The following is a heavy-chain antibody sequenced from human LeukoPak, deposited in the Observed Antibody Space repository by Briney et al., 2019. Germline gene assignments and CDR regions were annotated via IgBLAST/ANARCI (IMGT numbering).Heavy chain of an antibody. V-gene: IGHV5-51*01. CDR2: IYPDDSDT. D-gene: IGHD2-21*02. CDR1: ENSFSGYW. Sequence: GGSLKIYCRGSENSFSGYWIGWVRQMPGRGLEWMGIIYPDDSDTRYSPSFQGLVTISADKSISIVYLQWSGLKASDTAMYYCARQSGDYSYYYYMDVWGKRTTVTIS. J-gene: IGHJ6*03. CDR3: ARQSGDYSYYYYMDV.